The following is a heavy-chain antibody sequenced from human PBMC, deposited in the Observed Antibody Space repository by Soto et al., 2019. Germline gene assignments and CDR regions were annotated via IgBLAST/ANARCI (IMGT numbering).Heavy chain of an antibody. CDR3: ARYIPGVRYYGMDV. D-gene: IGHD2-2*01. V-gene: IGHV3-23*01. CDR1: GFTFSSYA. Sequence: PGGALRLSCAASGFTFSSYAMKWFRQAPWKGLEWVSLIGESGTPTYYADSVKGRFTISRDNSGNTLFLEMYSLRAEDTAVYYCARYIPGVRYYGMDVWGQGTTVIVSS. CDR2: IGESGTPT. J-gene: IGHJ6*02.